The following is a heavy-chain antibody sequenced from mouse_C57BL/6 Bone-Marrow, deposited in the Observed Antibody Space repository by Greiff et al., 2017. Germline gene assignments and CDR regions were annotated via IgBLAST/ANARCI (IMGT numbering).Heavy chain of an antibody. V-gene: IGHV1-55*01. CDR2: IYPGSGST. CDR1: GYTFTSYW. CDR3: ARWTGWYFDV. Sequence: QVQLQQPGAELVKPGASVKMSCKASGYTFTSYWITWVKQSPGQGLEWIGDIYPGSGSTNYNEKFKSKATLTVDNSSSIIYMQLSSLTSEDSAVYYCARWTGWYFDVWGTGTTVTVSS. J-gene: IGHJ1*03.